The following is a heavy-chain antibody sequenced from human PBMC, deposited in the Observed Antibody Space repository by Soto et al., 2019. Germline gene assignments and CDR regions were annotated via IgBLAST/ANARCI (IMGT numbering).Heavy chain of an antibody. CDR3: ATYSGSYFPVGHDR. CDR2: IKQDGSEI. CDR1: GFTFGSYW. Sequence: GGSLRLSCVGSGFTFGSYWMSWVRQAPGGGLEWVANIKQDGSEIHCLESVKGRFTIFRDNAKKSLYLQMTSLSAEDTAVYFCATYSGSYFPVGHDRWGQGTLVTVSS. V-gene: IGHV3-7*01. D-gene: IGHD1-26*01. J-gene: IGHJ5*02.